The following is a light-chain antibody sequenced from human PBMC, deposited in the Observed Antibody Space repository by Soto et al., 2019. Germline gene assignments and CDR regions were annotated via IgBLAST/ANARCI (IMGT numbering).Light chain of an antibody. V-gene: IGLV2-14*01. J-gene: IGLJ1*01. CDR1: SSDVGGYNY. Sequence: QSALTQPASASGSPGQSITISCTGTSSDVGGYNYVSWYQQHPGKAPKLMIYEVSNRPSGVSNRFSGSKSGNTASLTISGLQAEDEADYYCSSYTSSSTPRVFGTGTKVTVL. CDR2: EVS. CDR3: SSYTSSSTPRV.